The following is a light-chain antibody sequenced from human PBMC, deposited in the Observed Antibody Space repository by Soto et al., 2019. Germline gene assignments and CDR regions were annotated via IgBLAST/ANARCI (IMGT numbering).Light chain of an antibody. CDR2: VAS. J-gene: IGKJ4*01. V-gene: IGKV3-15*01. CDR1: QSVSSN. CDR3: QQYNVCLCP. Sequence: EIVMTQSPATLSVSPGERATLSCRASQSVSSNLAWYQQKPGQTPKLLIYVASPMATGIPARFSGSRSGADFTLTLCFLISEDFAVYYCQQYNVCLCPFGGGTKWEFK.